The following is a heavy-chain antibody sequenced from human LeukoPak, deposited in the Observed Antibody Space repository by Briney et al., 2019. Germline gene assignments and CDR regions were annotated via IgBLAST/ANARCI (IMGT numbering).Heavy chain of an antibody. CDR3: APKRYSWNEQY. CDR1: GLSFSNSA. Sequence: GGSLRLSCSAYGLSFSNSALHWVRQAPGKGLEYVSAISTNGHNTYNADSVKGRFTISRDNAKNTVYLQMSSLRAEDTALYFCAPKRYSWNEQYWGQGTLVTVSS. D-gene: IGHD1-20*01. V-gene: IGHV3-64D*06. CDR2: ISTNGHNT. J-gene: IGHJ4*02.